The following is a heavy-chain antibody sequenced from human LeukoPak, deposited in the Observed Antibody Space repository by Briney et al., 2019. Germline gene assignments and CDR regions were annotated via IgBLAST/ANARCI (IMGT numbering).Heavy chain of an antibody. J-gene: IGHJ5*02. CDR3: GRNSPRDVAGRQFLPGVLSLLSQCDNCFDP. D-gene: IGHD7-27*01. V-gene: IGHV1-18*04. Sequence: GASVKVSCKASGYTFTNYGISWVRQAPGQGLEWMGWINTYNGNTNYAQKFQGRVTMTTDTSTSTAYMELRSLRSDDTAVYYCGRNSPRDVAGRQFLPGVLSLLSQCDNCFDPWGQGTLVSVSS. CDR2: INTYNGNT. CDR1: GYTFTNYG.